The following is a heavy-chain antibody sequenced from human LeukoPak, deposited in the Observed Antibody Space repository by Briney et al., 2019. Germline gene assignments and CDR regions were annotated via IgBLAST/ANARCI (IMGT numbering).Heavy chain of an antibody. CDR3: ARDFDWTEAFDI. CDR2: IYYSGST. V-gene: IGHV4-39*07. Sequence: SETLSLTCTVSGGSISSSSYYWGWIRQPPGKGLEGIGSIYYSGSTYYNPSLKSRVTISVDTSKNQFSLKLSSVTAADTAVYYCARDFDWTEAFDIWGQGTMVTVSS. J-gene: IGHJ3*02. D-gene: IGHD1-1*01. CDR1: GGSISSSSYY.